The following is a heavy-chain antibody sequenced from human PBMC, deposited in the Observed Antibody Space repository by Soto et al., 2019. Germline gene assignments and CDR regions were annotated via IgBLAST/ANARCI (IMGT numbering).Heavy chain of an antibody. V-gene: IGHV1-69*12. J-gene: IGHJ6*02. CDR3: ARDNERLQLGGNYYYFMDV. Sequence: QVQLVQSGAEVKEPGSSVKVSCKASGGTFSTYAISWVRQAPGQGLEWMGGIIPLFRTPDYAQKFQGRVTITAEEPTSLAYMELSSLRFDDTAVYYCARDNERLQLGGNYYYFMDVWGQGTTITVSS. CDR1: GGTFSTYA. D-gene: IGHD1-26*01. CDR2: IIPLFRTP.